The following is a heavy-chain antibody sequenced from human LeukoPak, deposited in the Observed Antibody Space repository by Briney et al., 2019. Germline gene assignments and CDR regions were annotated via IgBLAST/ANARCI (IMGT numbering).Heavy chain of an antibody. D-gene: IGHD2/OR15-2a*01. CDR3: ARDGGHSTDFDY. J-gene: IGHJ4*02. CDR2: IKQDGSER. Sequence: GGSLRLSCAPSGFMFSRHWMSWVRQAPGKGPEWVANIKQDGSERYYVGSVKGRFTISRDNAKNLLHLQMNSLRAGDTAVYYCARDGGHSTDFDYWGQGTLVTVSS. V-gene: IGHV3-7*01. CDR1: GFMFSRHW.